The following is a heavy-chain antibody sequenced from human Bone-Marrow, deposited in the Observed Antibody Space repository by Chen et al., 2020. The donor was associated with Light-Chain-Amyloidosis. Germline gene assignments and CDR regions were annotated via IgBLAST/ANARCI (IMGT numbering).Heavy chain of an antibody. CDR3: ARDRRFGNFDY. CDR2: VYYSGST. CDR1: CASISNYY. V-gene: IGHV4-59*01. J-gene: IGHJ4*02. D-gene: IGHD3-10*01. Sequence: QVQLQESGPGLGKPSETLSLTCTVSCASISNYYWSWIRQPPGKGLEWIGYVYYSGSTNYNPSLKGRVTISVDTSKNQLSLKLNSVTAADTAVYYCARDRRFGNFDYWGQGTLVTVSS.